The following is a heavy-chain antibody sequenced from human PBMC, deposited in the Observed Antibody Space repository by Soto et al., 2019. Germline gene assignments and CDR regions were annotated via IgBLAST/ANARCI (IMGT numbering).Heavy chain of an antibody. J-gene: IGHJ4*02. Sequence: PSETLSLTCTVSGGSIDSDGSYWSWIRQSPGEGLEWLGYIYYSGTTYYNPSLKSRVTMSLDISKSQFSLRLTSVTAADTAVYFCARYNAASGTYYFDYWGRGALVTVSS. CDR2: IYYSGTT. D-gene: IGHD6-13*01. CDR3: ARYNAASGTYYFDY. V-gene: IGHV4-31*03. CDR1: GGSIDSDGSY.